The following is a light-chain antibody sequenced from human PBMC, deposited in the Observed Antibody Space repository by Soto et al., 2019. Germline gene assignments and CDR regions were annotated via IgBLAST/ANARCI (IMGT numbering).Light chain of an antibody. J-gene: IGKJ2*01. V-gene: IGKV3-11*01. Sequence: EIVLTQSPATLSLSPGERATLSCRASQSVSSYLAWYQQKPGQAPRLLIYDASNRATGIPARFSGSGSGTAFTRTISSVEPEDFAVYYCQQRNTFGQGTKLEIK. CDR2: DAS. CDR3: QQRNT. CDR1: QSVSSY.